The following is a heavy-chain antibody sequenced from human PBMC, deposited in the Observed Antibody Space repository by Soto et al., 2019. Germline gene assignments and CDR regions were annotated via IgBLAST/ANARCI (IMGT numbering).Heavy chain of an antibody. Sequence: QITLKESGPTLVKPTQTLTLTCTFSGFSLSTSGVGVGWIRQPPGKALEWLALIYWDDDKRYSPSLKSRLTSTKDTSKNQVVLTMTNMDPVDTATYYCAHTRGGIAARPFSYYYYYMDVWGKGTTVTVSS. J-gene: IGHJ6*03. CDR1: GFSLSTSGVG. CDR2: IYWDDDK. D-gene: IGHD6-6*01. CDR3: AHTRGGIAARPFSYYYYYMDV. V-gene: IGHV2-5*02.